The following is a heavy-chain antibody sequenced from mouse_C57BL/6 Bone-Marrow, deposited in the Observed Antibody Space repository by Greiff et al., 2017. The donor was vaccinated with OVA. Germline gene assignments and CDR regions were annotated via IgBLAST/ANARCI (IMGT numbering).Heavy chain of an antibody. J-gene: IGHJ4*01. Sequence: EVKLVESGGGLVQPKGSLKLSCAASGFSFNTYAMNWVRQAPGQGLEWVARIRSKSNNYATYYADSVKDRFTISRDDSESMLYLQMNNLKTEDTAMYYCVRYGYYGYAMDYWGQGTSVTVSS. CDR3: VRYGYYGYAMDY. CDR1: GFSFNTYA. D-gene: IGHD2-3*01. CDR2: IRSKSNNYAT. V-gene: IGHV10-1*01.